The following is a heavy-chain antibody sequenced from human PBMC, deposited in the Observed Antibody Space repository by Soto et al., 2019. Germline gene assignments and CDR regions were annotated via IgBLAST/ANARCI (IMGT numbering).Heavy chain of an antibody. J-gene: IGHJ4*02. D-gene: IGHD4-17*01. V-gene: IGHV4-4*02. CDR1: GDSIASSYW. CDR3: ARYDFGSFDQ. Sequence: SETLSLTCVVSGDSIASSYWWSWVRQPPGKGLEWIGEIYHSGTTNYNPSLKSRVTILQDKSNNQFSLRLDSVTAADTAVYYCARYDFGSFDQSGQGTLVTVSS. CDR2: IYHSGTT.